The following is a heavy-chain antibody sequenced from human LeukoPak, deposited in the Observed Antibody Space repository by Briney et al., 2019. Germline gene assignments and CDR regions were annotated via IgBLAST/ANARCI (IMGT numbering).Heavy chain of an antibody. Sequence: GGSLRLSCAASGFTFSTYAMNWVRQAPGKGLEWVSLITGDGGSTYYADSVKGRFTISRDNNKNSLYLQMNSLRSEDTALYYCAKIGSTIGGYWGQGTLVTVSS. CDR3: AKIGSTIGGY. V-gene: IGHV3-43*02. CDR1: GFTFSTYA. CDR2: ITGDGGST. J-gene: IGHJ4*02. D-gene: IGHD5-24*01.